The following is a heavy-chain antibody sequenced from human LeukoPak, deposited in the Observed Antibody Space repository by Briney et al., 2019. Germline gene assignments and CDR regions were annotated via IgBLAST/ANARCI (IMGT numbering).Heavy chain of an antibody. CDR1: GFTSSDNF. V-gene: IGHV3-11*04. D-gene: IGHD2-15*01. J-gene: IGHJ4*02. Sequence: GGSLRLSCAASGFTSSDNFMSWIRQAPGKGLEWVSYISKSDSTTYYADTVKGRFTISRDSAKNSVYLQMNSLRAEDTAVYYCARDTPLGCFDYWGQGTLVTVSS. CDR2: ISKSDSTT. CDR3: ARDTPLGCFDY.